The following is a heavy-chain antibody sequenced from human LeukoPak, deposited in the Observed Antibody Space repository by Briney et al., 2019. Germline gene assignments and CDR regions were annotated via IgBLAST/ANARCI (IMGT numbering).Heavy chain of an antibody. Sequence: GGSLRLSCAASGFTFSSYEMNWVRQAPGKGLEWVSYISSSGSTIYYADSVKGRFTISGDNAKNSLYLQMNSLRAEDTAVYYCARGKGGVPAAMNYWGQGTLVTVSS. CDR3: ARGKGGVPAAMNY. J-gene: IGHJ4*02. CDR2: ISSSGSTI. CDR1: GFTFSSYE. V-gene: IGHV3-48*03. D-gene: IGHD2-2*01.